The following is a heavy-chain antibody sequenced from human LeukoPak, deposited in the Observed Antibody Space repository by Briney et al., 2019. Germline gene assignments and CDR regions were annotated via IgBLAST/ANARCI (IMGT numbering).Heavy chain of an antibody. CDR3: ARAGTVVDYGDYRNWFDP. Sequence: PGGSLRLSCADSGFTFSSYSMNWVRQAPGKGLEWVSYISSSSSTIYYADSVKGRFTISRDNAKNSLYLQMNSLRAEDTAVYYCARAGTVVDYGDYRNWFDPWGQGTLVTVSS. CDR2: ISSSSSTI. CDR1: GFTFSSYS. D-gene: IGHD4-17*01. J-gene: IGHJ5*02. V-gene: IGHV3-48*01.